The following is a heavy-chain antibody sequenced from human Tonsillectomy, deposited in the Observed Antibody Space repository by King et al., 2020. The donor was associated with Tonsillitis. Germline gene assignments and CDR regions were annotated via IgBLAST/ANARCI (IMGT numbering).Heavy chain of an antibody. CDR2: IIPMFGAP. J-gene: IGHJ4*02. CDR1: GGTFRNHA. D-gene: IGHD1-7*01. CDR3: ATCGSSNWDYFFDA. Sequence: VQLVESGAEVKKPGSSVKVSCKAPGGTFRNHAISWVRQAPGQGLEWMGGIIPMFGAPNIAQNFQGRLTITADKSTTTAYMDLSSLRSDDTAVHYCATCGSSNWDYFFDAWGQGTLVTVSS. V-gene: IGHV1-69*06.